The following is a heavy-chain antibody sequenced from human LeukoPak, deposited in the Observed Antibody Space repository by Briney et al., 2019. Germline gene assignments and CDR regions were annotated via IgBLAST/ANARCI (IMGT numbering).Heavy chain of an antibody. CDR3: ARDQKSGLEVLWHY. V-gene: IGHV1-18*04. J-gene: IGHJ4*02. CDR1: GYRFTSYD. CDR2: ISTYTGNT. Sequence: GASVKVSCRASGYRFTSYDISWVRQAPGQGLLWMGVISTYTGNTNYAQSFQDRVTMTTDTSTSTVYMELRSLTSDDTAVYYCARDQKSGLEVLWHYWGQGTLVTVSS. D-gene: IGHD3-3*01.